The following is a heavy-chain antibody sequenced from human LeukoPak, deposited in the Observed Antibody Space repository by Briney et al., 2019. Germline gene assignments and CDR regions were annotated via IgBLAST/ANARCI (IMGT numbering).Heavy chain of an antibody. D-gene: IGHD1-26*01. CDR2: ISGSGDNT. CDR3: AKAISGSNAVADY. V-gene: IGHV3-23*01. CDR1: GFTFSSYA. Sequence: GESLKISCAASGFTFSSYAMTWVRQAPGKGLEWVSSISGSGDNTYYADSVKGRFTISRDNSKNTLYLQMNSLRAEDTAVYYCAKAISGSNAVADYWGQGTLVTVSS. J-gene: IGHJ4*02.